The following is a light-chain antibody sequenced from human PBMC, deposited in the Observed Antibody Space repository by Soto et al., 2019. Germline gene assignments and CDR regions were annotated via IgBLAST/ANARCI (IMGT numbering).Light chain of an antibody. CDR3: QQYGSSPFT. Sequence: EIVLTQSPGTLSLSPGERATLSCRASQSVSSTYLAWYQQKPGQAPRLLIYGASSRASRIPDRFSGSGSGTDFTLTISRLEPEDFAVYYCQQYGSSPFTFGGGTKVDIK. CDR1: QSVSSTY. J-gene: IGKJ4*01. CDR2: GAS. V-gene: IGKV3-20*01.